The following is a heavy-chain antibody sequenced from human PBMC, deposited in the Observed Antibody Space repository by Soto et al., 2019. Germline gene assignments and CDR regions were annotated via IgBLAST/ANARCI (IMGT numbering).Heavy chain of an antibody. D-gene: IGHD6-13*01. CDR2: ISSNSAYI. CDR3: TRDASRDSSARGWFDP. V-gene: IGHV3-21*01. Sequence: GGSLRLSCAASGFTFRSFTMNWVRQAPGKGLEWVSTISSNSAYIYYTDPLRGRFTISRANAKNSLHLQMNSLRAEDTAVYYCTRDASRDSSARGWFDPWGPGTLVTVSS. CDR1: GFTFRSFT. J-gene: IGHJ5*02.